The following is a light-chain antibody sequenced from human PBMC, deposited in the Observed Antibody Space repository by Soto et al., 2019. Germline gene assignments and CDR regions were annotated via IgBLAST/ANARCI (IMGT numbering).Light chain of an antibody. CDR2: EAS. CDR1: STDFVSYNR. CDR3: SLYTSENTYV. Sequence: QSALTQPPSVSGSPGQSATISCTGTSTDFVSYNRVSWYQQPPGTAPKLIIYEASNRPSVVPDRFSGSKSGNTASLTISGLQAADEADYYCSLYTSENTYVFGTGTKVTVL. J-gene: IGLJ1*01. V-gene: IGLV2-18*01.